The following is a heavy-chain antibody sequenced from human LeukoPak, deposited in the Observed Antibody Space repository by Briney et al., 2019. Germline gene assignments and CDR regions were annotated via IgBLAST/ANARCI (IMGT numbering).Heavy chain of an antibody. CDR1: GASINSHC. Sequence: SETLSLTCTVSGASINSHCWSSIRQPPGKGLEWVGSIYYTGSSNYNPSLESRVTISVDTSKNQFSLKLSSVTAADTAVYYCARGRYYFDYWGQGTLVTVSS. J-gene: IGHJ4*02. CDR3: ARGRYYFDY. CDR2: IYYTGSS. V-gene: IGHV4-59*08.